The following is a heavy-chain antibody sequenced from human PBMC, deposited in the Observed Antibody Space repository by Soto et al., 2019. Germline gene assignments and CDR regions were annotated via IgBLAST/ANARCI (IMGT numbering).Heavy chain of an antibody. CDR2: MNPNSGNT. Sequence: ASVKVSCKASGYTFTSYDINWVRQATGQGFEYLGWMNPNSGNTGYVKKFQGRVTMTRDTSMSTAYMELSSLRSEDTAVYYCARKYFDYLLSGRSWFDPWGQGTLVTVSS. V-gene: IGHV1-8*01. CDR1: GYTFTSYD. CDR3: ARKYFDYLLSGRSWFDP. D-gene: IGHD3-9*01. J-gene: IGHJ5*02.